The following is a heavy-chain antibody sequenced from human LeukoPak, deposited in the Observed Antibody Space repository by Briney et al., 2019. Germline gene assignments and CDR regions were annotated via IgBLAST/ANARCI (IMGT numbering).Heavy chain of an antibody. CDR2: MNPNSGNT. J-gene: IGHJ6*03. V-gene: IGHV1-8*01. CDR3: ARGVPSYYYYYYMDV. CDR1: GYTFTSYD. Sequence: GASVKVSCKAPGYTFTSYDINWVQQATGQGLEWMGWMNPNSGNTGYAQKFQGRVTMTRNTSISTAYMELSSLRSEDTAVYYCARGVPSYYYYYYMDVWGKGTTVTISS.